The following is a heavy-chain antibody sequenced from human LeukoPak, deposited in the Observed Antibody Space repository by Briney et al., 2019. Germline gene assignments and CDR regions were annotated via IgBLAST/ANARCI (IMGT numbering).Heavy chain of an antibody. D-gene: IGHD3-22*01. CDR1: GFTISDHY. V-gene: IGHV3-72*01. J-gene: IGHJ4*02. CDR3: ARAGDYYSTGDC. Sequence: PGGSLRLSCAASGFTISDHYMDWVRQAPGKGLEWVGRSRNKANRYTTEYAASVKGRFTISRDDSNNSLYLRMSSLKTDDTAVYYCARAGDYYSTGDCWGQGTLVTVSS. CDR2: SRNKANRYTT.